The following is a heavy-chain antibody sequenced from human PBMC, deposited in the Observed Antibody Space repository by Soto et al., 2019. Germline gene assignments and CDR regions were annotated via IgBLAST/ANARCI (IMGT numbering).Heavy chain of an antibody. Sequence: SETLSLTCTVSGGSISSYYWSWIRQPPGKGLEWIGYIYYSGSTNYNPSLKSRVTISVDTSKNQFSLKLSSVTAADTAVYYCARRLDYYDILTGYYNPPWFDPWGQGTLVTVSS. D-gene: IGHD3-9*01. CDR3: ARRLDYYDILTGYYNPPWFDP. V-gene: IGHV4-59*08. J-gene: IGHJ5*02. CDR1: GGSISSYY. CDR2: IYYSGST.